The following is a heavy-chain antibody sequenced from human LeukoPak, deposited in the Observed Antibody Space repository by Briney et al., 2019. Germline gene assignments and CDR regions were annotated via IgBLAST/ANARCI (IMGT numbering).Heavy chain of an antibody. D-gene: IGHD5-24*01. V-gene: IGHV3-53*01. CDR1: GFTVSSNY. Sequence: GGSLRLSCAASGFTVSSNYMSWVRQAPGKGLEWVSLIYSGGSTYYADSMKGRFTISRDNSKNTLYLQMNSLRAEDTAVYYCARVQRDGYNRGFDYWGQGTLVTVSS. J-gene: IGHJ4*02. CDR3: ARVQRDGYNRGFDY. CDR2: IYSGGST.